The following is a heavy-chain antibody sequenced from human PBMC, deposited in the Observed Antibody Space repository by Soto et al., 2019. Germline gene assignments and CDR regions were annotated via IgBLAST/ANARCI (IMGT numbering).Heavy chain of an antibody. CDR3: ADYFSSSYYFDY. V-gene: IGHV3-23*01. CDR1: GFTFSSYA. J-gene: IGHJ4*02. D-gene: IGHD6-6*01. Sequence: GGSLRLSCAASGFTFSSYAMSGVRQAPGKGLEWVSAISGSGGSTYYADSVKGRFTISRDNSKNTLYLQMNSLRAEDTAVYYCADYFSSSYYFDYWGQGTLVTVSS. CDR2: ISGSGGST.